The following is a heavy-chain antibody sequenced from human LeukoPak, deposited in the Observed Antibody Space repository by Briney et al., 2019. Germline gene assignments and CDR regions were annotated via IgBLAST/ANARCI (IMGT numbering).Heavy chain of an antibody. CDR2: IYHSGST. Sequence: SETLSLTCAVSGGSISSDNWWSWVRQPPGKGLEWIGEIYHSGSTNYNPSLKSRVTVSADKSQNQFSLHLSSVTAADTAVYYCARGHSSGSFDYWGQGTLVTVSS. V-gene: IGHV4-4*02. D-gene: IGHD3-10*01. CDR3: ARGHSSGSFDY. J-gene: IGHJ4*02. CDR1: GGSISSDNW.